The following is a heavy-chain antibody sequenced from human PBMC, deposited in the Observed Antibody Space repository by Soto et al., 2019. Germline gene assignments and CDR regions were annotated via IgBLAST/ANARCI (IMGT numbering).Heavy chain of an antibody. CDR3: ARAATETDAFDI. V-gene: IGHV1-18*01. J-gene: IGHJ3*02. CDR2: ISACNGNT. CDR1: GYTFTSYG. Sequence: ASVKVSCKASGYTFTSYGISWVRQAPGQGLEWMGWISACNGNTNYAQKLQGRVTMTTDTSSSTASMELRSLRSDDTAVYYCARAATETDAFDIWGQGTMVTGSS.